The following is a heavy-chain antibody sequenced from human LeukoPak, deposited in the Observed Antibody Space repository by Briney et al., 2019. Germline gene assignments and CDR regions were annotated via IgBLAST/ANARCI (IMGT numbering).Heavy chain of an antibody. CDR1: GYTFIHYF. CDR2: INSNSGGT. D-gene: IGHD7-27*01. V-gene: IGHV1-2*06. J-gene: IGHJ4*02. Sequence: ASVKASCKASGYTFIHYFIHWVRQAPGQGLEWMGRINSNSGGTEYTQKFQGRVTMTGDTSITTVYMELSSLTSDDTAVYYCARDLSSTSNWELDYWGQGTLVTVSS. CDR3: ARDLSSTSNWELDY.